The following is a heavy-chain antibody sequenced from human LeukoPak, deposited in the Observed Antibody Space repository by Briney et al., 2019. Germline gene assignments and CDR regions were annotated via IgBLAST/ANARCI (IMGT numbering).Heavy chain of an antibody. CDR1: GYTLTELS. D-gene: IGHD3-22*01. J-gene: IGHJ4*02. CDR3: ATGVVVHGGWDFDY. Sequence: ASVKVSCKVSGYTLTELSMHWVRQAPGKGLEWMGGFDPEDGETIYAQKFQGRVTMTEDTSTDTAYMELSSLRSEDTAVYYCATGVVVHGGWDFDYWGQGTLVTVSS. V-gene: IGHV1-24*01. CDR2: FDPEDGET.